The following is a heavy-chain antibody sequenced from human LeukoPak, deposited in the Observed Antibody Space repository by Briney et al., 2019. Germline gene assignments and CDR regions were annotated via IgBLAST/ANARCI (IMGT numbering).Heavy chain of an antibody. Sequence: SETLSLTCTVSGASVSSSSYYWGWLRQPPGKGLEWIGTIYYSGSTYYNPSLKSRVTISVDSSKNQFFLKLSSVTAADTAVYYCARRVSMVRGVIIRIRTFDIWGQGTMVTVSS. CDR2: IYYSGST. V-gene: IGHV4-39*01. J-gene: IGHJ3*02. CDR1: GASVSSSSYY. CDR3: ARRVSMVRGVIIRIRTFDI. D-gene: IGHD3-10*01.